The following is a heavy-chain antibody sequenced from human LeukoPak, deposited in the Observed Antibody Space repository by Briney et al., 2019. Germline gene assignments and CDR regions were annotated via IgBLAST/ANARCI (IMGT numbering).Heavy chain of an antibody. CDR1: GGSISSYY. CDR2: IYTSEIT. D-gene: IGHD4-11*01. V-gene: IGHV4-4*07. CDR3: ARDRPYDYSNYAWFDP. J-gene: IGHJ5*02. Sequence: PSETLSLTCTVSGGSISSYYWSWIRQPAGKGLEWIGRIYTSEITNYNPSLKSRVTMSVDTSKNQFSLNLISVTAADTAIYYCARDRPYDYSNYAWFDPWGQGILVTVSS.